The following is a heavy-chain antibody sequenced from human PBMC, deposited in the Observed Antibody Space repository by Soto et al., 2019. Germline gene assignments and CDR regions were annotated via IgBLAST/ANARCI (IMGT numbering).Heavy chain of an antibody. Sequence: QLQLQESGPGLVKPSETLSLTCTVSGGSISSSSYYWGWIRQPPGKGLEWIGSIYYSGSTYYNPSLKSRVTISVDTSKNQFSLKLSSVTAADTAVYYCARLPLLWFGESYMDVWGKGTTVTVSS. CDR1: GGSISSSSYY. CDR2: IYYSGST. J-gene: IGHJ6*03. CDR3: ARLPLLWFGESYMDV. V-gene: IGHV4-39*01. D-gene: IGHD3-10*01.